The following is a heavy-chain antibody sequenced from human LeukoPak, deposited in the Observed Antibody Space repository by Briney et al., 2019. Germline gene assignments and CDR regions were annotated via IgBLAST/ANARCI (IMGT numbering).Heavy chain of an antibody. Sequence: GGSLRLSCAASGFTVSGNYMSWVRQAPGKGLEWVSIIYSDGSTYYADSVKGRFTISRDNSKNTLYLQMNSLRAEDTAVYYCAKGAGYSSGWSPYYFDYWGQGTLVTVSS. CDR3: AKGAGYSSGWSPYYFDY. J-gene: IGHJ4*02. CDR1: GFTVSGNY. CDR2: IYSDGST. D-gene: IGHD6-19*01. V-gene: IGHV3-66*01.